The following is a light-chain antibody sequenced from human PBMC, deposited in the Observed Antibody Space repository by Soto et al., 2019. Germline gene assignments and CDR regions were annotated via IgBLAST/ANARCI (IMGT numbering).Light chain of an antibody. V-gene: IGKV3-20*01. Sequence: EIVMTQSPVTLSVSPGERATLSCRASQNINNNLAWYQQKPGQAPRLLIYGASSRATGIPDRFSGSGSGTDFTLTISRLEPEDFAVYYCQQYGSSRTFGQGTKV. CDR2: GAS. CDR3: QQYGSSRT. J-gene: IGKJ1*01. CDR1: QNINNN.